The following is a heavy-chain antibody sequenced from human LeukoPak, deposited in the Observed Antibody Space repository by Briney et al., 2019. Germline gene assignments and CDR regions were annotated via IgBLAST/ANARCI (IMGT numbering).Heavy chain of an antibody. J-gene: IGHJ4*02. CDR3: AKSRFRYCSSTSCYDWDY. Sequence: PGVSVRLSCAASGFIFSSYAMRWVRQAPGEGLEWGSAISCSGGSTYYADSVKGRFTNCRDNSKNELYLQMNSLRAEDTAVYYCAKSRFRYCSSTSCYDWDYWGQGTLVTVSS. V-gene: IGHV3-23*01. CDR1: GFIFSSYA. D-gene: IGHD2-2*01. CDR2: ISCSGGST.